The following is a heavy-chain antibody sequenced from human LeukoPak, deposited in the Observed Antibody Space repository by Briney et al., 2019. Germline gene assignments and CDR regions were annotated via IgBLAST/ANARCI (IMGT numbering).Heavy chain of an antibody. J-gene: IGHJ1*01. CDR3: ATYGGNTAEYFQH. CDR1: GGIYRITA. D-gene: IGHD4-23*01. CDR2: IIPMSDTA. V-gene: IGHV1-69*05. Sequence: SVKVSSKISGGIYRITAITWVRQAPGQGLEWMGGIIPMSDTANYAQKFQGRVTITRDDSTSTAYMELSSLISDDTALYYCATYGGNTAEYFQHWGQGTLVTVSS.